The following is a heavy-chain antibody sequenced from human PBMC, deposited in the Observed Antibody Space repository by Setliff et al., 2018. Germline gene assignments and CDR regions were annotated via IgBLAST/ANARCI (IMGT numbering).Heavy chain of an antibody. CDR1: GYTFTGHY. J-gene: IGHJ6*03. D-gene: IGHD5-12*01. CDR3: ARERGDIVTTTSYYYYLDV. CDR2: IIPIFGTT. Sequence: SVKVSCKASGYTFTGHYIHWVRQAPGQGLEWMGWIIPIFGTTNYAQRFQGRVTITTDESTSTAYMELSSLRSEDTAVYYCARERGDIVTTTSYYYYLDVWGKGTTVTVSS. V-gene: IGHV1-69*05.